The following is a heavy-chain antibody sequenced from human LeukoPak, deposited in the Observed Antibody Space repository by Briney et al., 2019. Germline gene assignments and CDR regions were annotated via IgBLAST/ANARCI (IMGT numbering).Heavy chain of an antibody. CDR2: VTESVRSS. D-gene: IGHD2-21*01. Sequence: PGGSLSLSCAFPGFTFTNYAMSWVRQAPGMGLVWFSGVTESVRSSYFADSARGRFTISRDNTKNTLYLQMNSLRAEDTALDFCAKDGGGNCYDPIDYWGQGILVTVFS. V-gene: IGHV3-23*01. CDR1: GFTFTNYA. CDR3: AKDGGGNCYDPIDY. J-gene: IGHJ4*02.